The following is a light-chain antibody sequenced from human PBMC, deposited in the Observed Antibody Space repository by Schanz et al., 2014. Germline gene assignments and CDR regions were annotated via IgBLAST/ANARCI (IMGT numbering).Light chain of an antibody. CDR1: QSVSRK. CDR3: QQYKSWPPTLT. J-gene: IGKJ1*01. CDR2: DAS. Sequence: EIVMTQSPATLSVSPGERATLSCRASQSVSRKLAWFQQKPGQGPRLLIYDASTRATGIPARFSGSGSGTEFTLTISSLQSEDFAVYYCQQYKSWPPTLTFGQGTRVEIK. V-gene: IGKV3-15*01.